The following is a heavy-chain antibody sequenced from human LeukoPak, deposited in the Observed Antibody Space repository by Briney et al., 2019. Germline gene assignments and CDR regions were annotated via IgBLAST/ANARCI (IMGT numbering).Heavy chain of an antibody. CDR1: GFTFSDYY. CDR3: ARDRSYYDSSGYHRVDY. Sequence: GGSLRLSCAASGFTFSDYYMSWIRQAPGKGLEWVSYISSSGSTIYYADSVKGRFTISRDNAKNSLYLQMNSLRAEDTAVYYCARDRSYYDSSGYHRVDYWGQGTLATVSS. CDR2: ISSSGSTI. D-gene: IGHD3-22*01. V-gene: IGHV3-11*04. J-gene: IGHJ4*02.